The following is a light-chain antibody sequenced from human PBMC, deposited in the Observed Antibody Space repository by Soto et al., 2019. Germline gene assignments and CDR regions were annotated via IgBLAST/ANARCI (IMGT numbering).Light chain of an antibody. V-gene: IGKV3-20*01. CDR1: QSITSSY. Sequence: EIVLTQSPGTLSLSPGERATLSCRASQSITSSYLAWYQQKPGQAPRLLMYGASTRAPGIPDRLSGSGSGTDFTLTISSLQPEDFATYYCQQVNSYPLTFGGGTKVDIK. CDR3: QQVNSYPLT. CDR2: GAS. J-gene: IGKJ4*01.